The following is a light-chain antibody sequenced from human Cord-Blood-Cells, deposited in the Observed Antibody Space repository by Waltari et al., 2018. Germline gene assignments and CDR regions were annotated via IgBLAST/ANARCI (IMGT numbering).Light chain of an antibody. CDR2: DVS. J-gene: IGLJ2*01. CDR1: SSDVGGYNY. CDR3: SSYTSSSCVV. V-gene: IGLV2-14*01. Sequence: QSALTQPASVPGSPGQSITISCTGTSSDVGGYNYVSWYRTHPGKAPQLMIYDVSNRPSCVSNRFSCCKSANTASLTISGLQADDEADYYCSSYTSSSCVVFGGVTKLTVL.